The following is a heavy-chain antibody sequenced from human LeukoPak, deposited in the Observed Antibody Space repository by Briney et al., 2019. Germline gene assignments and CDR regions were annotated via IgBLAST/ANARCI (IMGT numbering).Heavy chain of an antibody. D-gene: IGHD3-22*01. CDR1: GGSISSSSYY. CDR3: ARDLRISSGYYYFDY. Sequence: SETLSLTCTVSGGSISSSSYYWGWIRQPPGKGLEWIGSIYYSGSTYYNPSLKSRVTISVDTSKNQFSLKLSSVTAADTAVYYCARDLRISSGYYYFDYWGQGTLVTVSS. J-gene: IGHJ4*02. CDR2: IYYSGST. V-gene: IGHV4-39*02.